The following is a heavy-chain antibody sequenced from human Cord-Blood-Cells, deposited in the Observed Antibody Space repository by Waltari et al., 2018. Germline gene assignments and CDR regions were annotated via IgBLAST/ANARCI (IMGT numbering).Heavy chain of an antibody. CDR2: ISAYNGNT. D-gene: IGHD6-19*01. V-gene: IGHV1-18*01. CDR3: ARVQSGCYDFDY. Sequence: QVQLVQSGAEVKKPGASVKVSCKASGYTFTSYGISWVRQAPGQGLEWMGWISAYNGNTNYAQKLPGRVTMTTATSTTTAYMELRSLRPDDTAVDYCARVQSGCYDFDYWGQGTLVTVSS. CDR1: GYTFTSYG. J-gene: IGHJ4*02.